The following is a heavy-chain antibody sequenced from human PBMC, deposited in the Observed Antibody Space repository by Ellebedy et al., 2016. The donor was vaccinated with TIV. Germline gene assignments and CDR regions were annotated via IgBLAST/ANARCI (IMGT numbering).Heavy chain of an antibody. V-gene: IGHV3-33*08. J-gene: IGHJ4*02. CDR1: GFTFSSYG. D-gene: IGHD3-3*01. Sequence: GGSLSLSCAASGFTFSSYGMHWVRQAPGKGLEWVAVIWYDGSNKYNADSVKGRFTISRDNSKNPLYLQMNSLRAEDTAVYYCARAGDFWSGYAGDYFDYWGQGTLVTVSS. CDR2: IWYDGSNK. CDR3: ARAGDFWSGYAGDYFDY.